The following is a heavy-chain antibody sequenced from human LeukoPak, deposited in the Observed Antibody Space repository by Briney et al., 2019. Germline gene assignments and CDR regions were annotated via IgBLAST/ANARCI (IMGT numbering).Heavy chain of an antibody. J-gene: IGHJ4*02. CDR2: ISWNSGSI. V-gene: IGHV3-9*01. Sequence: GRSLRLSCAASGFTFDDYAMHWVRQAPGKGLVWVSGISWNSGSIGYADSVKGRFTISRDNAKNSLYLQMNSLRAEDTALYYCAKDRNDILTGYDYWGQGTLVTVSS. CDR1: GFTFDDYA. D-gene: IGHD3-9*01. CDR3: AKDRNDILTGYDY.